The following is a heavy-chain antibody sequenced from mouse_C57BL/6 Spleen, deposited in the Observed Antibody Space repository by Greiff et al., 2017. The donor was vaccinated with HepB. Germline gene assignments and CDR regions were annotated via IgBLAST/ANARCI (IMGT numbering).Heavy chain of an antibody. D-gene: IGHD1-1*01. CDR3: ARSSLGVLRNWFAY. CDR2: ISYDGSN. V-gene: IGHV3-6*01. J-gene: IGHJ3*01. CDR1: GYSITSGYY. Sequence: DVHLVESGPGLVKPSQSLSLTCSVTGYSITSGYYWNWIRQFPGNKLEWMGYISYDGSNNYNPSLKNRISITRDTSKNQFFLKLNSVTTEDTATYYCARSSLGVLRNWFAYWGQGTLVTVSA.